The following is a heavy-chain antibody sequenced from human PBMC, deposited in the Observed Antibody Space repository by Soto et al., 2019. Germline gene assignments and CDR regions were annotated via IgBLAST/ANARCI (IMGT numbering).Heavy chain of an antibody. J-gene: IGHJ6*03. D-gene: IGHD2-2*01. Sequence: SETLSLTCAVSSGSISSSNWWSWVRQPPGKGLEWIGEIYHSGSTNYNPSLKSRVTISVDKSKNQFSLKLSSVTAADTAVYYCAALRGTSPAYYYYMDVWGKGTTVTVSS. CDR1: SGSISSSNW. CDR3: AALRGTSPAYYYYMDV. V-gene: IGHV4-4*02. CDR2: IYHSGST.